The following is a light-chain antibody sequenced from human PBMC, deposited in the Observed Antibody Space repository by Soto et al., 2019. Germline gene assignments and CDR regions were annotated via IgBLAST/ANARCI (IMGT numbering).Light chain of an antibody. CDR2: HAS. CDR1: RRLSSDY. CDR3: QQYCDPPQA. J-gene: IGKJ1*01. Sequence: LMPSPGTLSLSQWERATLSCRASRRLSSDYLAWYQQKPGQAPRLLFYHASRRATGTPDRFIVSRSAKDRTLTNNSPQPGDHAVFYCQQYCDPPQAFGQGTKVDIK. V-gene: IGKV3-20*01.